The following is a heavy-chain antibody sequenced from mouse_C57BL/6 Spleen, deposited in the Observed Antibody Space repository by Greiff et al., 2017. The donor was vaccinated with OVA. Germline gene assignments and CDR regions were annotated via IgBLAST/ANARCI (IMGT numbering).Heavy chain of an antibody. J-gene: IGHJ4*01. CDR1: GYAFTNYL. Sequence: QVQLQQSGAELVRPGTSVKVSCKASGYAFTNYLIEWVKQRPGQGLEWIGVINPGSGGTNYNEKFKGKATLTADKSSSTAYMQLSSLTSEDSAVYFCARFLRYHYAKDYWGQGTSVTVSS. CDR2: INPGSGGT. CDR3: ARFLRYHYAKDY. D-gene: IGHD1-1*01. V-gene: IGHV1-54*01.